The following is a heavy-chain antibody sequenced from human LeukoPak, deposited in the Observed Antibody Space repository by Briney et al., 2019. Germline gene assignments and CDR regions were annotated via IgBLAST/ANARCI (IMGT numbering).Heavy chain of an antibody. CDR1: GFTFSSYG. J-gene: IGHJ4*02. V-gene: IGHV3-30*18. D-gene: IGHD3-22*01. CDR2: ISYDGSNK. Sequence: GGSLRLSCAASGFTFSSYGMHWVRQVPGKGLEWVAVISYDGSNKYYADSVKGRFTISRDNSKNTLYLQMNSLRAEDTAVYYCAKDQKSGYYSFDYWGQGTLVTVSS. CDR3: AKDQKSGYYSFDY.